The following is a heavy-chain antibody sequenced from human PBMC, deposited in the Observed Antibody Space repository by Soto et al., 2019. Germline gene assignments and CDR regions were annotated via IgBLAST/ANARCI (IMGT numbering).Heavy chain of an antibody. D-gene: IGHD1-26*01. CDR3: ARGLSGSASGRDSY. J-gene: IGHJ4*02. Sequence: EVRLVESGGGLVQPGGSLRLSCAASGLTLSDHYMDWVRQAPVKGLEWVGRTRNKANSYTTEYAASVKGRFTISRDDSRNSLYLQMNSLKTEDTAVYYCARGLSGSASGRDSYWGQGTLVTVSS. CDR2: TRNKANSYTT. CDR1: GLTLSDHY. V-gene: IGHV3-72*01.